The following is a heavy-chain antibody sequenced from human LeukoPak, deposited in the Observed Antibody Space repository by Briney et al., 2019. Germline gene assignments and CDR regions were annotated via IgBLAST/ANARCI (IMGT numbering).Heavy chain of an antibody. CDR1: GFTFSSYG. Sequence: PGRSLRLSCAASGFTFSSYGMNWVRQAPGKGLEWISYISSSSSLIYYADSVKGRFTISRDNSKNTLYLQMNSLRGEDTAVYYCANGRDSGSYYSLAYWGQGILVTVSS. V-gene: IGHV3-48*01. J-gene: IGHJ4*02. D-gene: IGHD3-10*01. CDR3: ANGRDSGSYYSLAY. CDR2: ISSSSSLI.